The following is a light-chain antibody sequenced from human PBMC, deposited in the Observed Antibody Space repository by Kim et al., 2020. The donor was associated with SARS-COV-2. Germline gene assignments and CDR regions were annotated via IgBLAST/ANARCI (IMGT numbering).Light chain of an antibody. V-gene: IGLV1-40*03. Sequence: SPGRSTSSWQDNDCHWHHQRPAPPPALLINGHGNRPSPVPVRFSGSRSCASASLASTGLQAEDEADYYSQAFNSSLSGYVFGTGTKVTVL. J-gene: IGLJ1*01. CDR2: GHG. CDR1: STSSWQDND. CDR3: QAFNSSLSGYV.